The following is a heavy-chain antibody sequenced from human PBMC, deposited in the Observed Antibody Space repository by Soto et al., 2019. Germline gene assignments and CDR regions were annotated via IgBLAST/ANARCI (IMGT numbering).Heavy chain of an antibody. Sequence: QVHLVPSGAEVKKPGASVKVSCKASGYSFTTYGISWVRQAPGQGLEWMGWISGYNGDTNYAQNFQARVTMNTDTTTSTAYMGPRSLRSDDTAVYYCAREGVRPYYYGGMDVWGQGTTVTVSS. CDR2: ISGYNGDT. V-gene: IGHV1-18*01. D-gene: IGHD2-21*01. CDR1: GYSFTTYG. J-gene: IGHJ6*02. CDR3: AREGVRPYYYGGMDV.